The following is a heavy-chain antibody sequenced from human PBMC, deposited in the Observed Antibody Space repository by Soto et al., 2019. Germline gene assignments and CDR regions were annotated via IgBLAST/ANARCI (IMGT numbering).Heavy chain of an antibody. CDR3: GRGGSDSPMAPGY. CDR2: INPDGSAT. V-gene: IGHV3-74*01. CDR1: GFTFSSYW. J-gene: IGHJ4*02. Sequence: GGSQRLYCAASGFTFSSYWMHWVRQAPGKGLVWVSRINPDGSATNYADSVKGRFTISRDNAKNTLYLQMNSLRAEDTAVFYCGRGGSDSPMAPGYWGQGTLVTVSS. D-gene: IGHD5-18*01.